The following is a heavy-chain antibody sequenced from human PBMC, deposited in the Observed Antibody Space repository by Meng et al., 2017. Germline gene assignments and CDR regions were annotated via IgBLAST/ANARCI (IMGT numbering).Heavy chain of an antibody. D-gene: IGHD6-19*01. CDR2: ISSSGSTI. V-gene: IGHV3-11*01. CDR3: ARCQEQWLPFDY. Sequence: QEQLGESGGGLVKPGGSLRPSCAASGFTFSDYYMSWIRQAPGKGLEWVSYISSSGSTIYYADSVKGRFTISRDNAKNSLYLQMNSLRAEDTAVYYCARCQEQWLPFDYWGQGTLVTVSS. CDR1: GFTFSDYY. J-gene: IGHJ4*02.